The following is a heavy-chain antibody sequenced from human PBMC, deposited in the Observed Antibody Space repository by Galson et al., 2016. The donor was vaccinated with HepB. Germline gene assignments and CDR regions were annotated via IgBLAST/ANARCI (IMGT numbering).Heavy chain of an antibody. D-gene: IGHD1-1*01. Sequence: SVKVSCKASGYIFTRNGISWVRQAPGQGLEWLGWISTNSGSTNYAQKVQDRITMTTDPSTRTVYMELRSLTSDDTAVYYCARDANWNLDYWGQGTLVTVSS. CDR1: GYIFTRNG. V-gene: IGHV1-18*01. CDR3: ARDANWNLDY. CDR2: ISTNSGST. J-gene: IGHJ4*02.